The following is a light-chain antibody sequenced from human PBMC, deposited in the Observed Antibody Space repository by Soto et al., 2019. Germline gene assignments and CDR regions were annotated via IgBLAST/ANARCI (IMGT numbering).Light chain of an antibody. CDR1: QGISSY. CDR3: QQRNSYPSYT. J-gene: IGKJ2*01. Sequence: DIQLTQSPSFLSASVGDRVTITCRASQGISSYLAWYQQKPGKAPKLLISAASTLQSGVPSRFSGSGSGTEFTLTISSRQPEDFATYYCQQRNSYPSYTFGQGTKLEIK. V-gene: IGKV1-9*01. CDR2: AAS.